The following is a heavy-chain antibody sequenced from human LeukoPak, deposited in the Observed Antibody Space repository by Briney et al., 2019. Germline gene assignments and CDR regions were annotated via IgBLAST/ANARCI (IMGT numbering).Heavy chain of an antibody. CDR2: IDPSDSYT. D-gene: IGHD6-13*01. Sequence: GESLKISCQGSRYIFATSWVGWVRQRPGKGLEWMGRIDPSDSYTNYSPSFQGHVTISADKSISTAYLQWSSLKASDTAMYYCARRRIAAAVDYYYYGMDVWGQGTTVTVSS. V-gene: IGHV5-10-1*01. CDR3: ARRRIAAAVDYYYYGMDV. CDR1: RYIFATSW. J-gene: IGHJ6*02.